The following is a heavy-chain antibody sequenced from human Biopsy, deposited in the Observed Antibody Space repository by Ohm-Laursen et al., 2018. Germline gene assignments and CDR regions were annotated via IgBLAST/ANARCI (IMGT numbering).Heavy chain of an antibody. CDR1: GYTFTDSY. J-gene: IGHJ2*01. CDR2: INPNSGGT. Sequence: ESLKISCKASGYTFTDSYMHWVRQAPGQGLEWMGWINPNSGGTNYAQKFQGRVTMTRDTSMSTAYMELNRLRSDDTAVYYCARGGLNYWYFDLWGRGTLVTVSS. D-gene: IGHD1-26*01. V-gene: IGHV1-2*02. CDR3: ARGGLNYWYFDL.